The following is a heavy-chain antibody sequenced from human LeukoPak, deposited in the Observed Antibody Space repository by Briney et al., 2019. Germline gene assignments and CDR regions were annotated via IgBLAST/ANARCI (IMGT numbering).Heavy chain of an antibody. J-gene: IGHJ5*02. D-gene: IGHD4-17*01. CDR3: ARRSFYGDYVGWFDP. Sequence: PSETLSLTCAVSGGSISSNNWWSWVRQPPGKGLEWIGEIYHSGSTNYNPSLKSRVTISVDKSKNQFSLKLSSVTAADTAVYYCARRSFYGDYVGWFDPWGQGTLVTVSP. V-gene: IGHV4-4*02. CDR2: IYHSGST. CDR1: GGSISSNNW.